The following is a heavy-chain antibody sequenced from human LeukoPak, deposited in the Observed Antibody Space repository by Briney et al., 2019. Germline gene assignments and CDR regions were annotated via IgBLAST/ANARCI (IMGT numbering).Heavy chain of an antibody. J-gene: IGHJ5*02. V-gene: IGHV3-48*04. CDR3: ARLGLKGLRYFDWLVDP. CDR1: GFTFSTYS. CDR2: IKSSNSTI. Sequence: GGSLRLSCAASGFTFSTYSMNWVRQAPGKGLEWVSYIKSSNSTIHYSDSVKGRFTISRDNAKNSLYLQMNSLRAEDTAVYYCARLGLKGLRYFDWLVDPWGQGTLVTVSS. D-gene: IGHD3-9*01.